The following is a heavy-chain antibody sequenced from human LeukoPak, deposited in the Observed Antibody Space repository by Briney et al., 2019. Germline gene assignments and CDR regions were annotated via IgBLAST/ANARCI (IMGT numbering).Heavy chain of an antibody. CDR2: IYSGGST. CDR3: AKGPRITMIVVVITTQFDY. J-gene: IGHJ4*02. Sequence: PGGSLRLSCAASGFTVSSNYMSWVRQAPGKGLEWVSVIYSGGSTYYADSVKGRFTISRDNSKNTLYLQMNSLRAEDTAVYYCAKGPRITMIVVVITTQFDYWGQGTLVTVSS. V-gene: IGHV3-53*01. D-gene: IGHD3-22*01. CDR1: GFTVSSNY.